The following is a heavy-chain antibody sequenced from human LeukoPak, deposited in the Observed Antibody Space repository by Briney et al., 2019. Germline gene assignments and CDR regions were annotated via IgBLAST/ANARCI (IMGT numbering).Heavy chain of an antibody. CDR1: GDSIGYYY. D-gene: IGHD3-9*01. CDR2: IYYSGST. J-gene: IGHJ5*02. V-gene: IGHV4-59*01. CDR3: ARVRRYFDWPTFDP. Sequence: PSETLSLTCTVSGDSIGYYYWSWIRQPPGKGLEWIGYIYYSGSTNYNPSLKSRVTISVDTSKNQFSLKLSSVTAADTAVYYCARVRRYFDWPTFDPWGQGTLVTVSS.